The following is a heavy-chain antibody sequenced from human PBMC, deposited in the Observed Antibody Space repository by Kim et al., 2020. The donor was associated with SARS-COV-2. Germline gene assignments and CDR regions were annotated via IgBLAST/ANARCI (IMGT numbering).Heavy chain of an antibody. V-gene: IGHV1-46*01. Sequence: NRSGRGTNYAQKFQGRVTMTGDTSTNTVYMELSSLRADDTAVYYCAKGGGHWGQGTLVTVSS. CDR3: AKGGGH. CDR2: NRSGRGT. D-gene: IGHD3-16*01. J-gene: IGHJ4*02.